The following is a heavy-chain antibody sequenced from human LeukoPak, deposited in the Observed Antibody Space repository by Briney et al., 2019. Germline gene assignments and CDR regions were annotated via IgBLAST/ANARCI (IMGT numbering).Heavy chain of an antibody. CDR1: GGSISSYY. V-gene: IGHV4-4*07. Sequence: SETLSLTCTVSGGSISSYYWSWIRQPAGKGLEWIGRIYNSGSTTYNPSLKSRVAISIDTSKNQFPLKLSSVTAADTAVYYCASDNCSSTSCYGGYYYYMDVWGKGTTVTISS. J-gene: IGHJ6*03. D-gene: IGHD2-2*01. CDR3: ASDNCSSTSCYGGYYYYMDV. CDR2: IYNSGST.